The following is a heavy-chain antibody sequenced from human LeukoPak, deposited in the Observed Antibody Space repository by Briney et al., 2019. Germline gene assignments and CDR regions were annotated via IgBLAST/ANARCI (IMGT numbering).Heavy chain of an antibody. D-gene: IGHD6-13*01. CDR2: ISSSSSYI. Sequence: GGSLRLSCAASGFTLSTYTMNWVRQAPGKGLEWVSSISSSSSYIYYADSVKGRFTISRDNAKNSLYLQMNSLRAEDTAVYYCARAASSSWTNWFDPWGQGTLVTVSS. V-gene: IGHV3-21*01. CDR1: GFTLSTYT. J-gene: IGHJ5*02. CDR3: ARAASSSWTNWFDP.